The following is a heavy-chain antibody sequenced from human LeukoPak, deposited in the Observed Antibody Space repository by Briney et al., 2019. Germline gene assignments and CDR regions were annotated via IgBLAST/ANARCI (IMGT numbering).Heavy chain of an antibody. V-gene: IGHV3-7*03. CDR2: IKQDGSEK. CDR3: ATPRTFDY. Sequence: GGSLRLSCAAFRFTFSSYWMSWVRQAPGKGLEWVANIKQDGSEKYYVDSVKGRFTISRDNAKNSVYLQMNSLRAEDAAVYYCATPRTFDYWGQGTLVTVSS. J-gene: IGHJ4*02. CDR1: RFTFSSYW.